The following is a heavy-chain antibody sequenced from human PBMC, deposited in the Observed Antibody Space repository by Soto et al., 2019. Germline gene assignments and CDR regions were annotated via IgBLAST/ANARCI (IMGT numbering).Heavy chain of an antibody. CDR2: ISGSGSGT. J-gene: IGHJ3*02. Sequence: GGSLRLSCAASGVTFSTYAMSWVRQAPGKGLEWVSSISGSGSGTFYADSVKGRFAISRDNSKNTLYLQMNSLRAEDTAVYYCAKDPRGYCNSISCYHDAFDIWGQGTMVTVSS. D-gene: IGHD2-2*01. V-gene: IGHV3-23*01. CDR3: AKDPRGYCNSISCYHDAFDI. CDR1: GVTFSTYA.